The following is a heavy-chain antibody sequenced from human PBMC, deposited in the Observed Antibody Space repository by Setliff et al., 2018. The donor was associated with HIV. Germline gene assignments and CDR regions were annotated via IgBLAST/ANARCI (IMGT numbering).Heavy chain of an antibody. D-gene: IGHD2-21*01. J-gene: IGHJ4*02. CDR1: GGSFSDHY. Sequence: PSETLSLTCAVYGGSFSDHYWSWMRQPPGKGLEWIGEINHSGDNNYNPSLKSRVTMSVDTSKNQFSLKLKSMTATDTAVYYSARGVVMRGIIVGRPLDSWGRGTLVTVSS. V-gene: IGHV4-34*01. CDR2: INHSGDN. CDR3: ARGVVMRGIIVGRPLDS.